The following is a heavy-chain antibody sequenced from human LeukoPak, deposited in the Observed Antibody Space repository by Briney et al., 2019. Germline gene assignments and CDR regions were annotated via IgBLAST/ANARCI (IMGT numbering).Heavy chain of an antibody. Sequence: GGSLRLSCAASGFTFSNAWMSWVRQAPGKGLEWVGRIKSKTDGGTTDYAAPVKGRFTISRDDSKNTLYLQMNSLRAEDTAVYYCARDMVSSSGWPNDAFDIWGQGTMVTVSS. CDR1: GFTFSNAW. CDR3: ARDMVSSSGWPNDAFDI. V-gene: IGHV3-15*01. CDR2: IKSKTDGGTT. D-gene: IGHD6-19*01. J-gene: IGHJ3*02.